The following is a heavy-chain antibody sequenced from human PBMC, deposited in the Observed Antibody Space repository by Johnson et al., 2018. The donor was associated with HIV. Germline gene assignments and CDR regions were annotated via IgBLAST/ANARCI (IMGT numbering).Heavy chain of an antibody. V-gene: IGHV3-20*04. CDR3: ARRGWELWTTQNAFDI. CDR1: GFIFADSG. Sequence: VQLVESGGGVVRPGGSLRLSCAASGFIFADSGMSWVRQAPGKGLEWVAGINWNGGSPGYADSVKGRFNISRDNAKNSLFLQMNSLRAEDTALYYCARRGWELWTTQNAFDIWGQGTMVTVSS. J-gene: IGHJ3*02. D-gene: IGHD1-26*01. CDR2: INWNGGSP.